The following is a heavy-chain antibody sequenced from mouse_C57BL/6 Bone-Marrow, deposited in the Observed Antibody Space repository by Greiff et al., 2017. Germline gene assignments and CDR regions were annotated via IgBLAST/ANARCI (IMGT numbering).Heavy chain of an antibody. CDR3: ARGITTVVAGFDY. V-gene: IGHV5-4*03. CDR2: ISDGGSYT. CDR1: GFTFSSYA. J-gene: IGHJ2*01. D-gene: IGHD1-1*01. Sequence: EVMLVESGGGLVKPGGSLKLSCAASGFTFSSYAMSWVRQTPEKRLEWVATISDGGSYTYYPDNVKGRFTISRDNAKNNLYLQMSHLKSEDTAMYYCARGITTVVAGFDYWGQGTTLTVSS.